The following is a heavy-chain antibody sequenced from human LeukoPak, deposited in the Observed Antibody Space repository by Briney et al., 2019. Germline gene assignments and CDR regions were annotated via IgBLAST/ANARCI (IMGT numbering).Heavy chain of an antibody. Sequence: GGSLRLSCAASGFTFSSYSMNWVRQAPGKGLEWVSSISSSSSYIYYADSVKGRFTISRDNAKNSLYLQMNSLRAEDTAVYYCARDQSGGWPLHDAFDIWGQGTMVTVSS. CDR3: ARDQSGGWPLHDAFDI. CDR1: GFTFSSYS. D-gene: IGHD6-19*01. J-gene: IGHJ3*02. CDR2: ISSSSSYI. V-gene: IGHV3-21*01.